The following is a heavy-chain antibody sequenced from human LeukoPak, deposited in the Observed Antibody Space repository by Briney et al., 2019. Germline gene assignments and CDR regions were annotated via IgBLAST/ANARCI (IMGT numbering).Heavy chain of an antibody. V-gene: IGHV3-23*01. D-gene: IGHD3-22*01. J-gene: IGHJ4*02. CDR1: GFTFSSYG. Sequence: GGSLRLSCAASGFTFSSYGMGWVRQAPGKGLEWVSFITTSGATTSYADSVKGRFTISRDNPRNTLYMQMNSLRDEDTALYYCAIMHGYYDGSGYWVQWGQGTLVTVSS. CDR2: ITTSGATT. CDR3: AIMHGYYDGSGYWVQ.